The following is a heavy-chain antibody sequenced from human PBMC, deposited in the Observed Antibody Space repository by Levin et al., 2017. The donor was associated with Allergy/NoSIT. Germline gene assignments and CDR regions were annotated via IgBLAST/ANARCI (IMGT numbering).Heavy chain of an antibody. D-gene: IGHD3-22*01. Sequence: PGGSLRLSCAASGILFSSYDMNWVRQAPGKGLEWVSSISAGGNYIYYVDSVKGRFTISRDNAKNSLFLQMNSLRAEDTAVYYCASWAMYHYDRSAFDYFYYAMDVWGQGTTVTVSS. J-gene: IGHJ6*02. CDR1: GILFSSYD. CDR2: ISAGGNYI. CDR3: ASWAMYHYDRSAFDYFYYAMDV. V-gene: IGHV3-21*01.